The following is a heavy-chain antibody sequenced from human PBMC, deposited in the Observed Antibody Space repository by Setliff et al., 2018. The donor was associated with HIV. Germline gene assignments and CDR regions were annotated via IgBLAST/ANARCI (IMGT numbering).Heavy chain of an antibody. V-gene: IGHV4-61*02. CDR2: IYASGTT. J-gene: IGHJ5*02. CDR3: ARHPARLSWFDP. D-gene: IGHD2-8*01. Sequence: PSETLSLTCTVSGGSIMSDGYYWNWIRQPAGKGLEWIGRIYASGTTNYNPSLKGRVTISIDTSKNQFSLRLTSVTAADSAVYYCARHPARLSWFDPWGQGTLVTVSS. CDR1: GGSIMSDGYY.